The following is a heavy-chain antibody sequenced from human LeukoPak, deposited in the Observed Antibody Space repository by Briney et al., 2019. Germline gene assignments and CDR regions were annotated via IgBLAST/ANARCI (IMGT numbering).Heavy chain of an antibody. D-gene: IGHD3-3*01. CDR3: ARDGVRYYDFWSGYYTTDQRYFDY. CDR2: IYYSGST. Sequence: SETLSLTCTVSGGSISSYYWNWIRQPPGKGLEWIGYIYYSGSTSYNPSLKSRVTISVDTSKNQFSLKLSSVTAADTAVYYCARDGVRYYDFWSGYYTTDQRYFDYWGQGTLVTVSS. CDR1: GGSISSYY. J-gene: IGHJ4*02. V-gene: IGHV4-59*12.